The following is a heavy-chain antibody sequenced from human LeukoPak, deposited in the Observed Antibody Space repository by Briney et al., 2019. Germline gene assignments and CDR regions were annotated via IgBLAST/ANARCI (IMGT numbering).Heavy chain of an antibody. CDR2: ISGSGGDT. CDR3: ARGSSRAFDY. Sequence: GGSLRLSCAASVFTFNNYGMSWVRQAPGKGLEWVSHISGSGGDTYYADSVKGRFTISRDNSKNTLYLQMNSLRAEDTAVYFCARGSSRAFDYWGQGTLVTVSS. V-gene: IGHV3-23*01. D-gene: IGHD2-2*01. J-gene: IGHJ4*02. CDR1: VFTFNNYG.